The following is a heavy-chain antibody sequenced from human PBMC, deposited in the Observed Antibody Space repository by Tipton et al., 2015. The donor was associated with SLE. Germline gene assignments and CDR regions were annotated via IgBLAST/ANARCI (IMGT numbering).Heavy chain of an antibody. CDR3: ARAGAPYTILEGAMDV. V-gene: IGHV4-4*08. Sequence: TLSLTCAVYGGSFSGYYWSWIRQPPGKGLEWIGYIYTSGSTNYNPSLTSRVTISVDTSKNQFSLKLSSVTAADTAVYYCARAGAPYTILEGAMDVWGKGTTVTVSS. J-gene: IGHJ6*03. CDR1: GGSFSGYY. CDR2: IYTSGST. D-gene: IGHD3-3*01.